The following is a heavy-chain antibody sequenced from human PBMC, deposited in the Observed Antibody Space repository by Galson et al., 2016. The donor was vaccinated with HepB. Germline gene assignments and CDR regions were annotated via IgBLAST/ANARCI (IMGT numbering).Heavy chain of an antibody. CDR3: TRMSGGSPYWYFDL. CDR2: LSSDGNNQ. J-gene: IGHJ2*01. D-gene: IGHD6-13*01. V-gene: IGHV3-30*04. CDR1: GFTFTSSA. Sequence: SLRLSCAASGFTFTSSALHWVRQAPGKGLEWVASLSSDGNNQDYADFVKGRFTNSKDNSKRTLYLQMNSLRGEDTAVYYCTRMSGGSPYWYFDLWGRGTLVTVSS.